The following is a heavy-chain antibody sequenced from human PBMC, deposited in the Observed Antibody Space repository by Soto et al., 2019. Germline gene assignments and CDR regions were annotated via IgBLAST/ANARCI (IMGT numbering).Heavy chain of an antibody. J-gene: IGHJ3*02. CDR3: ARDLGDGYNYPFDI. V-gene: IGHV3-48*03. D-gene: IGHD5-12*01. CDR2: ISSSGSTI. CDR1: GFTFFSYE. Sequence: SLRLSCAASGFTFFSYEMSWVRQAPGKGLEWVSYISSSGSTIYYADSVKGRFTISRDNAKNSLYLQMNSLRAEDTAVYYCARDLGDGYNYPFDIWGQGTMVTVSS.